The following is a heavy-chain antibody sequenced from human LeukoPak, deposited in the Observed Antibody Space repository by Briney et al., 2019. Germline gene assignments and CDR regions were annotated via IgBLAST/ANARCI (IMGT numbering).Heavy chain of an antibody. J-gene: IGHJ4*02. V-gene: IGHV1-18*01. Sequence: GASVKVSCKASGYTVTSYGISWGRQAPGQGLEWMGWISAYNGNTNYAQTLQSRDTLTTDTSTSTGYMELRSLRSDDTAVYYCAREISNYCSSTSCYYGNFDYWGQGTLVTVSS. CDR2: ISAYNGNT. D-gene: IGHD2-2*01. CDR1: GYTVTSYG. CDR3: AREISNYCSSTSCYYGNFDY.